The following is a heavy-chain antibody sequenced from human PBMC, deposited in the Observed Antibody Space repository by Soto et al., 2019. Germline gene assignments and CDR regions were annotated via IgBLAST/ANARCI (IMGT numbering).Heavy chain of an antibody. Sequence: QVQLQESGPGLVQPSQTLSLTCTVSGGSFSSGSYSWSWIRQLPGRGLAWMGFIYDSGSTFYRPSLKSRVNILMDRSKNHFSLELMSVTAADTAVYYCTRGRIGRVSDTWGQGTVVTVSS. CDR3: TRGRIGRVSDT. J-gene: IGHJ3*02. V-gene: IGHV4-31*03. CDR1: GGSFSSGSYS. D-gene: IGHD3-10*01. CDR2: IYDSGST.